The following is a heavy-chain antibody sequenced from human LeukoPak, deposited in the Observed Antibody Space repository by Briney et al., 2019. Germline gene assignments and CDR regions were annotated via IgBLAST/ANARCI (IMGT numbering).Heavy chain of an antibody. Sequence: GGSLRLSCAASGFTFSSYGMHWVRQAPGKGLEWVAVIWYDGSNKYYADSVKGRFTISRDNSKNTLYLQMNSLRAEDTAVYYCARELKYSSSWYIPGNDAFDIWGQGTMVTVSS. CDR3: ARELKYSSSWYIPGNDAFDI. CDR2: IWYDGSNK. J-gene: IGHJ3*02. CDR1: GFTFSSYG. D-gene: IGHD6-13*01. V-gene: IGHV3-33*01.